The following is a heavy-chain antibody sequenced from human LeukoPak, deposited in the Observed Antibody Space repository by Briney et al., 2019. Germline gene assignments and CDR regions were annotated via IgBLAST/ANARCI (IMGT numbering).Heavy chain of an antibody. Sequence: SETLSLTCTVSGGSISSYYWSWIRQPAGKGLEWIGRIYTSGSTNYNPSHKSRVTMSVDTSKNQFSLKLSSVTAADTAVYYCARDNVQTAMDPYYFDYWGQGTLVTVSS. CDR2: IYTSGST. CDR1: GGSISSYY. CDR3: ARDNVQTAMDPYYFDY. V-gene: IGHV4-4*07. D-gene: IGHD5-18*01. J-gene: IGHJ4*02.